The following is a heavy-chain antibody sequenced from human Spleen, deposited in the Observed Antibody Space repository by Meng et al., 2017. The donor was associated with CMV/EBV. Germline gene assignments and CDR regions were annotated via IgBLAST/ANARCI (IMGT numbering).Heavy chain of an antibody. V-gene: IGHV3-74*01. CDR2: IKSDGSSI. J-gene: IGHJ6*02. Sequence: GESLKISCAASGSTFSSDWMHWVRQAPGKGLVWVSRIKSDGSSIIYADSVKGRFTISRDNAKNTLYLQMKSLSAEDTAVYYCASRYGMDVWGQGTAVTVSS. CDR3: ASRYGMDV. CDR1: GSTFSSDW.